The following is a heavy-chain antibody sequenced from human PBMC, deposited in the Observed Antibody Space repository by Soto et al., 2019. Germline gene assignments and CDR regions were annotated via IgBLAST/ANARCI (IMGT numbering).Heavy chain of an antibody. J-gene: IGHJ6*02. CDR2: MNPNSGNT. CDR1: GYTFTSYD. Sequence: GASVKVSCKASGYTFTSYDINWVRQATGQGLEWMGWMNPNSGNTGYAQKFQGRVTMTRNTSISTAYMELSSLRSEDTAVYYCARWWPXYYDSSGYYYGGRDGMDVWGQGTTVTVS. D-gene: IGHD3-22*01. CDR3: ARWWPXYYDSSGYYYGGRDGMDV. V-gene: IGHV1-8*01.